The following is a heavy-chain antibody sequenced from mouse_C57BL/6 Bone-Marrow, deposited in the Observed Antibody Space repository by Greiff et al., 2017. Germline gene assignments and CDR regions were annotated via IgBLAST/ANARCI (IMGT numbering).Heavy chain of an antibody. Sequence: VQLKESGGGLVKPGGSLKLSCAASGFTFSDYGMHWVRQAPEKGLEWVAYISRGSSTIYYADTVKGRYTISRDKTKNTLFLQKTSLRSEDTAMYYCARGYYDYHYYAMDYWGQGTSVTVSA. CDR2: ISRGSSTI. D-gene: IGHD2-4*01. J-gene: IGHJ4*01. CDR3: ARGYYDYHYYAMDY. CDR1: GFTFSDYG. V-gene: IGHV5-17*01.